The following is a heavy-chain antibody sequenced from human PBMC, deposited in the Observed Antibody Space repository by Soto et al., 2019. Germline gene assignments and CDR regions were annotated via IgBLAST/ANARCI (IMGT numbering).Heavy chain of an antibody. V-gene: IGHV4-30-4*01. CDR3: ARALELRGSDYFDY. Sequence: SETLSLTCTVSGFSISSGDYYWSWIRQPPGKGLEWIGYIYYSGSTYYNPSLKSRVTISVDTSKNQFSLKLSSVTAADTAVYYCARALELRGSDYFDYWGQGTLVTVSS. CDR1: GFSISSGDYY. CDR2: IYYSGST. D-gene: IGHD1-7*01. J-gene: IGHJ4*02.